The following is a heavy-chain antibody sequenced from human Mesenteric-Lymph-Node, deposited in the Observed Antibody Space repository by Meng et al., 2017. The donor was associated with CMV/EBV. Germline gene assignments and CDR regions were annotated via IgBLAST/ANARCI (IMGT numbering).Heavy chain of an antibody. CDR3: TREPDYGDPTHF. Sequence: LEWMGRIDPSDSYLDYSPSFQGHVTISVDKSINTAYLHWSSLKASDTAMYYCTREPDYGDPTHFWGQGTLVTVSS. CDR2: IDPSDSYL. V-gene: IGHV5-10-1*01. J-gene: IGHJ4*02. D-gene: IGHD4-17*01.